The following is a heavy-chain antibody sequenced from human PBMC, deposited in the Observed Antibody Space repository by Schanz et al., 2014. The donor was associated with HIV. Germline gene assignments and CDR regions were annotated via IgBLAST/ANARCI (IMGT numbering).Heavy chain of an antibody. CDR1: GFTFKTYW. V-gene: IGHV3-7*03. J-gene: IGHJ4*02. CDR2: IKLDGSEK. Sequence: EGQLVESGGGLVQPGGSLRLSCAASGFTFKTYWMSWVRQAPGKGLEWLANIKLDGSEKYYVDSVKGRFTISRDNTKNALYLQMNSLRAEDTAVYYCAKPEYDSSGNSQSHFDYWGQGTLVTVSS. CDR3: AKPEYDSSGNSQSHFDY. D-gene: IGHD3-22*01.